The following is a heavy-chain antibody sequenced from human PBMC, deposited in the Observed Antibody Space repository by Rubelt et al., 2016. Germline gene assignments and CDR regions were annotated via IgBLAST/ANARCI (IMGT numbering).Heavy chain of an antibody. D-gene: IGHD2-15*01. CDR2: VNHNGNT. Sequence: QVQLQQWGAGLLKPSETLSLTCAVYGGSFNNYYWFWIRQPPGKGLEWIGEVNHNGNTTYNPSLKSRLTISLDTSKSQFSLKLSSVTAADTAVYYCAKELCSGGNCYLGYWGQGTRVTVSS. CDR1: GGSFNNYY. V-gene: IGHV4-34*01. CDR3: AKELCSGGNCYLGY. J-gene: IGHJ4*02.